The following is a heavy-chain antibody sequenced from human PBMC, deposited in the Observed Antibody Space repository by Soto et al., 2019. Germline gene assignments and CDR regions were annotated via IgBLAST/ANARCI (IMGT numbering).Heavy chain of an antibody. J-gene: IGHJ5*02. CDR1: GYTFTIYG. CDR2: ISAYNGNT. Sequence: ASVEVSCKASGYTFTIYGISWVRQAPGQGLEWMGWISAYNGNTNYAQKLQGRVTMTTDTSTSTAYMELRSLRSDDTAVYYCARIRASRYNWFDPWGQGTLVTVSS. CDR3: ARIRASRYNWFDP. D-gene: IGHD6-13*01. V-gene: IGHV1-18*01.